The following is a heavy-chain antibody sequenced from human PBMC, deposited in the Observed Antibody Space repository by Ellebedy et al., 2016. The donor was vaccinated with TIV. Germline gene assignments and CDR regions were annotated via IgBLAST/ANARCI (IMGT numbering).Heavy chain of an antibody. CDR1: GFTFSSYG. J-gene: IGHJ6*02. CDR3: ARDSEGYGMDV. Sequence: GGSLRLXCAASGFTFSSYGMHWVRQAPGKGLEWVAVIWYDGSNKYYADSVKGRFTISRDNSKNTLYLQMNSLRAEDTAVYYCARDSEGYGMDVWGQGTTVTVSS. CDR2: IWYDGSNK. V-gene: IGHV3-33*01.